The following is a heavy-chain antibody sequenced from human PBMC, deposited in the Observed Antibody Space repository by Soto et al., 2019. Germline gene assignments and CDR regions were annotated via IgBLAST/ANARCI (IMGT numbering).Heavy chain of an antibody. CDR2: ISSSSSYI. D-gene: IGHD6-19*01. J-gene: IGHJ4*02. CDR1: GFTFSSYS. CDR3: ASQSSGWLQYDY. Sequence: EVQLVESGGGLVKPGGSLRLSCAASGFTFSSYSMNWVRQAPGKGLEWVSSISSSSSYIYYADSVKGRFTISSDHAKNSLYLQVNSLRAEDTAVYYCASQSSGWLQYDYWGQGTLVTVSS. V-gene: IGHV3-21*01.